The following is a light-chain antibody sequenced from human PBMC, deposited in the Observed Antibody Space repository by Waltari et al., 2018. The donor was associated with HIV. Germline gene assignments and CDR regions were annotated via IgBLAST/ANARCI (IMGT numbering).Light chain of an antibody. CDR2: EKA. Sequence: QSVLTQPPSMSAAPGQRVTISCSGGRSNIGRNYVSWYQQLPGTAPKLYIYEKATRPSGMPERFVGSNSVTSATLDITGLPTGDEADYYCGALDASLTSGVFGGGTKVTVL. CDR3: GALDASLTSGV. CDR1: RSNIGRNY. V-gene: IGLV1-51*01. J-gene: IGLJ3*02.